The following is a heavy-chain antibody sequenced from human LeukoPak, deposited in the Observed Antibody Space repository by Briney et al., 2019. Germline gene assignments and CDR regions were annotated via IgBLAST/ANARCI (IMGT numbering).Heavy chain of an antibody. Sequence: GGSVRLSCAASGFTFSSYSMNWVRQAPGKGLEWVSYISSSSSTIYYADSMKGRFTISRDNAKNSLYLQMNSLRAEDTAVYYCASLSLRWSDYWGQGTLVTVSS. CDR2: ISSSSSTI. J-gene: IGHJ4*02. V-gene: IGHV3-48*04. CDR1: GFTFSSYS. CDR3: ASLSLRWSDY. D-gene: IGHD4-23*01.